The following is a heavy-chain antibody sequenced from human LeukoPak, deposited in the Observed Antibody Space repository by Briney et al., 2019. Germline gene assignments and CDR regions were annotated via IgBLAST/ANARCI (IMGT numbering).Heavy chain of an antibody. J-gene: IGHJ4*02. CDR1: GYTFTGYY. V-gene: IGHV1-2*02. CDR3: GCGGDLPLIPGY. CDR2: INPNSGGT. D-gene: IGHD2-21*01. Sequence: ASVKVSFKASGYTFTGYYMHWVRQAPGQGLEWMGWINPNSGGTNYAQEFQGRVTMTRDTSLNTPYLEASGLRSDDTAVYYCGCGGDLPLIPGYWGQGTQVTVSS.